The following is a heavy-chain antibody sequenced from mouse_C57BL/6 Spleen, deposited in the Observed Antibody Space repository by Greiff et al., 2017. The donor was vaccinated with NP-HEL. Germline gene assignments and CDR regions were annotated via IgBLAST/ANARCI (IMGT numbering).Heavy chain of an antibody. D-gene: IGHD1-1*01. CDR2: IYPGDGDT. Sequence: VKLMESGAELVKPGASVKISCKASGYAFSSYWMNWVKQRPGKGLEWIGQIYPGDGDTNYNGKFKGKATLTADKSSSTAYMQLSSLTSEDSAVYFCARSTYYSYFDYWGQGTTLTVPS. CDR1: GYAFSSYW. CDR3: ARSTYYSYFDY. J-gene: IGHJ2*01. V-gene: IGHV1-80*01.